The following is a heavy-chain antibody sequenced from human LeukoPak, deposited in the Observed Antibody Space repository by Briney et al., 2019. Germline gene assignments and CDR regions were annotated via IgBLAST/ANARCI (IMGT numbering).Heavy chain of an antibody. CDR3: ARVLRYFDWLRSYYYYYMDV. V-gene: IGHV4-34*01. D-gene: IGHD3-9*01. CDR2: IYYSGST. CDR1: GGSFSGYY. J-gene: IGHJ6*03. Sequence: SGTLSLTCAVYGGSFSGYYWSWIRQPPGKGLEWIGSIYYSGSTYYNPSLKSRVTISVDTSKNQFSLKLSSVTAADTAVYYCARVLRYFDWLRSYYYYYMDVWGKGTTVTVSS.